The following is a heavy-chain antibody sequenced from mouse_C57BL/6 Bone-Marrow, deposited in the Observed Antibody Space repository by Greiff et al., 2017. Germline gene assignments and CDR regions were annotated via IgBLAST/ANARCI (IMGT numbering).Heavy chain of an antibody. D-gene: IGHD1-1*01. CDR3: TRSTTVVAEDWYFDV. CDR1: GYTFTSYW. V-gene: IGHV1-5*01. CDR2: IYPGNSDT. J-gene: IGHJ1*03. Sequence: EVQGVESGTVLARPGASVKMSCKTSGYTFTSYWMHWVKQRPGQGLEWIGDIYPGNSDTSYNQKFKGKAKLTAVTSASTAYMELSSLTNEDSAVYYCTRSTTVVAEDWYFDVWGTGTTVTVSS.